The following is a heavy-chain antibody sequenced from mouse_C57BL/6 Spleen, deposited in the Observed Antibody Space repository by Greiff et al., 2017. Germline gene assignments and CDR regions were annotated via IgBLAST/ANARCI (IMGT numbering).Heavy chain of an antibody. CDR1: GYTFTSYW. CDR3: AMGITTVEDAMDY. J-gene: IGHJ4*01. V-gene: IGHV1-61*01. Sequence: QVQLQQSGAELVRPGSSVKLSCKASGYTFTSYWMDWVKQRPGQGLEWIGNIYPSDSETHYNQKFKDKATLTVDKSSSTAYMQLSSLTSEDSAVYYCAMGITTVEDAMDYWGQGTSVTVSS. D-gene: IGHD1-1*01. CDR2: IYPSDSET.